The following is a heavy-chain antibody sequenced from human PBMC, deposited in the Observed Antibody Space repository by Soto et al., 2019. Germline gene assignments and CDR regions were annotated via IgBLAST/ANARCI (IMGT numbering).Heavy chain of an antibody. CDR3: AEDMGIAAAGDAFDI. CDR2: TSWNSGSI. V-gene: IGHV3-9*01. D-gene: IGHD6-13*01. CDR1: GFTFDDYA. J-gene: IGHJ3*02. Sequence: GGSLRLSCAASGFTFDDYAMHWVRQAPGKGLEWVSGTSWNSGSIGYADSVKGRFTISRDKAKNSLYLQMNSLRAEDTALYYCAEDMGIAAAGDAFDIWGQGTMVTVSS.